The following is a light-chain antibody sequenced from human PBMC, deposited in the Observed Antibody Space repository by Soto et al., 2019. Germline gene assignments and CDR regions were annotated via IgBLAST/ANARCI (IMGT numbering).Light chain of an antibody. CDR1: SSNIGAGYD. CDR3: QSYDRSLSGRAGV. V-gene: IGLV1-40*01. CDR2: GNS. Sequence: QSVLTQPPSVSGAPGQRVTISCTGSSSNIGAGYDVHWYQQLPGTAPKLLIYGNSNRPSGVPDRFSGSKSGTSASLAITGLQAEDEADYYCQSYDRSLSGRAGVFGGGTQLTVL. J-gene: IGLJ2*01.